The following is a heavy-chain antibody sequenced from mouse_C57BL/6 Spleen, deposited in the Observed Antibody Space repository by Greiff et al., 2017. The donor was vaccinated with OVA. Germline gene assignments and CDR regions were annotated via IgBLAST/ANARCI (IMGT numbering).Heavy chain of an antibody. Sequence: EVKLMESGGGLVQPGGSLKLSCAASGFTFSDYYMYWVRQTPEKRLEWVAYISNGGGSTYYPDTVKGRFTISRDNATNTLYLLMSSLKSEDTAMYYCARQGYDGSPYYAMDYWGQGTSVTVSS. CDR3: ARQGYDGSPYYAMDY. J-gene: IGHJ4*01. V-gene: IGHV5-12*01. CDR2: ISNGGGST. CDR1: GFTFSDYY. D-gene: IGHD2-3*01.